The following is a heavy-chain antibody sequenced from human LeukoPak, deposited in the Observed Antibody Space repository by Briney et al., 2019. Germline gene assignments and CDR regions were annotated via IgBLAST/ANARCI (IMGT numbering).Heavy chain of an antibody. V-gene: IGHV4-39*01. J-gene: IGHJ4*02. CDR1: GGSITGSSYY. D-gene: IGHD3-22*01. CDR3: ARQYYDNTGYYYFDY. Sequence: PSETLSLTCTVSGGSITGSSYYWGWIRQPPGKGLEWIGSMYYSGSTYYNPSLKSRLTISVDTSKNQFSLKLTSVTAADTAVYYCARQYYDNTGYYYFDYWGQGTLATVSS. CDR2: MYYSGST.